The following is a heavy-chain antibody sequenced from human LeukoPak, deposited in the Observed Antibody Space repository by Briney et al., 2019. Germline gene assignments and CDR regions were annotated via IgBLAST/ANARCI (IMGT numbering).Heavy chain of an antibody. D-gene: IGHD6-19*01. CDR1: GFTFSSYW. CDR2: IKQDGSEK. J-gene: IGHJ6*03. CDR3: ARDVRSGWPYYYYYMDV. V-gene: IGHV3-7*01. Sequence: GGSLRLSCAASGFTFSSYWMSWVRQAPGKGLEWVANIKQDGSEKYYVDSAKGRFTISRDNAKNSLYLQMNSLRAEDTAVYYCARDVRSGWPYYYYYMDVWGKGTTVTVSS.